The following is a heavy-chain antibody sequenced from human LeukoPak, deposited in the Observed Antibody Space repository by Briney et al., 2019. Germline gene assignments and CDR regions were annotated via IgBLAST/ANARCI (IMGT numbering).Heavy chain of an antibody. V-gene: IGHV1-46*01. CDR1: GFTLTTHP. D-gene: IGHD3-3*01. CDR2: INPSGGGT. CDR3: ARVVMGAIFGVVSEIDY. J-gene: IGHJ4*02. Sequence: GASVKVSCKASGFTLTTHPMHWVRQAPGQGPEWMGVINPSGGGTSYAQKFQGRLTMTRDTSTSTVYMELSSLRSEDTAVYYCARVVMGAIFGVVSEIDYWGQGTLVTVSS.